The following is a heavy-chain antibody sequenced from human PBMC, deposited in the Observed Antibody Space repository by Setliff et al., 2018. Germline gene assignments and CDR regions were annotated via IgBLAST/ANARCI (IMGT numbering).Heavy chain of an antibody. CDR1: GFPFSNYY. CDR2: ITSSGSTV. V-gene: IGHV3-11*04. CDR3: ARGSGSYYDN. J-gene: IGHJ1*01. D-gene: IGHD3-10*01. Sequence: GGSLRLSCATSGFPFSNYYMSWIRQAPGKGLEWLSYITSSGSTVYYADSVKGRFTISRDNANNSVFLQMDRLGVEETAIYYCARGSGSYYDNWGHGILVTVSS.